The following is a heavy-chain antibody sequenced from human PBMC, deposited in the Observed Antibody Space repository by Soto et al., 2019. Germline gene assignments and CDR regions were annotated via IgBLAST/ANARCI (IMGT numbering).Heavy chain of an antibody. V-gene: IGHV4-4*02. Sequence: QAQLQESGPGLVKPSGTLSLTCAVSGTSISSDSWWSWVRQPPGKGLEWIGEIHHSGATNYNPSLQSRVTMSLDTSKRHFSLRLSSVTAADTAIYYCVKEDHLHIYGYGSLDCWGQGTLVTVSS. CDR3: VKEDHLHIYGYGSLDC. J-gene: IGHJ4*02. CDR2: IHHSGAT. CDR1: GTSISSDSW. D-gene: IGHD5-18*01.